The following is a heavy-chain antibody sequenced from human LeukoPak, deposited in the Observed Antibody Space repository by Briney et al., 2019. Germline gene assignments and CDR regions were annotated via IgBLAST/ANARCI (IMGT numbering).Heavy chain of an antibody. CDR3: ARDYGWSFDY. CDR2: IGRSDSNV. J-gene: IGHJ4*02. Sequence: PGGSLRLSCAASGFTFSSYSMNWVRQAPGKGLEWVSYIGRSDSNVKYADSVKGRFTISRDNAKNSLYLQMNSLRAEDTAVYYCARDYGWSFDYWGQGTLVTVSS. V-gene: IGHV3-48*04. CDR1: GFTFSSYS. D-gene: IGHD2-8*02.